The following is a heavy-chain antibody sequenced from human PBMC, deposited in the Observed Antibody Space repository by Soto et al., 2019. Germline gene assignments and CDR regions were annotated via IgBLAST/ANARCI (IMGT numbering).Heavy chain of an antibody. Sequence: QVQLQESGPRLVKPSHTLSLTCTVSGGSISSGGYYWSWVRQHPGKVLEWIGYIYYSGSTYYNPSLKSRVTISVDTSKNQFSLKLRFVTAADTAVYYCARVGPRRLGEGGYFDQWGPGTLVTVSS. CDR3: ARVGPRRLGEGGYFDQ. V-gene: IGHV4-31*03. CDR2: IYYSGST. J-gene: IGHJ4*02. D-gene: IGHD3-16*01. CDR1: GGSISSGGYY.